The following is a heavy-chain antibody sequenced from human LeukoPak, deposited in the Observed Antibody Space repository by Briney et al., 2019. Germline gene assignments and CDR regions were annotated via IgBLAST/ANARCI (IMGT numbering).Heavy chain of an antibody. CDR2: ISNDGSNK. J-gene: IGHJ4*02. Sequence: GGSLRLSCAASGFTFSSYAMHWVRQAPGKGLEWVTVISNDGSNKYYADSVKGRFTISRDNSKNTLYLQMNSLRAEDTAVYYCARDFSGASRIDYWGQGALVTVSS. CDR3: ARDFSGASRIDY. D-gene: IGHD4/OR15-4a*01. CDR1: GFTFSSYA. V-gene: IGHV3-30-3*01.